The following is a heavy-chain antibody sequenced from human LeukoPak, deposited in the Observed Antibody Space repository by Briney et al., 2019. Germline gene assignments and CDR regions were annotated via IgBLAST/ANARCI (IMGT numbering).Heavy chain of an antibody. J-gene: IGHJ5*02. CDR2: INSDGSST. Sequence: GGSLRLSCAASGFTFSSYWMHWVRQAPGKGLVWVSRINSDGSSTSYADSVKGRFTISRDNSKNTLYLQMNSLRAEDTAVYYCAKGAIGSLWFDPWGQGTLVTVSS. V-gene: IGHV3-74*01. D-gene: IGHD2-15*01. CDR1: GFTFSSYW. CDR3: AKGAIGSLWFDP.